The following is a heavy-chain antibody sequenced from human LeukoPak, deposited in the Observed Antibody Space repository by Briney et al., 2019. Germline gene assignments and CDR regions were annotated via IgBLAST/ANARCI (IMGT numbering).Heavy chain of an antibody. CDR2: IGYDGTNE. Sequence: GGSLRLSCAASGFTFSSYGMHWVRQAPGKGLEWVALIGYDGTNEYYADSVKGRFTISRDNSKNTLSLQMNGLRAEDTAVYYCAKSKTTSWSDFDYWGQGTLVTVSS. CDR3: AKSKTTSWSDFDY. D-gene: IGHD2-2*01. J-gene: IGHJ4*02. V-gene: IGHV3-30*02. CDR1: GFTFSSYG.